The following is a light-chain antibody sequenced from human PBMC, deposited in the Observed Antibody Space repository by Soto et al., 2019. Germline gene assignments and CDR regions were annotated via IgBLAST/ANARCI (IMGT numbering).Light chain of an antibody. V-gene: IGKV3-15*01. CDR2: GAS. CDR3: LQYNDWPLT. Sequence: EVVMTQYPATLTVSPGEGAILSCRASQSVGSLLAWYQQKPGQPPRLLVYGASTRVTGIPGRFSGSGSGTEFTLSISSLQSEDSAVYYCLQYNDWPLTFGGGTKVEI. CDR1: QSVGSL. J-gene: IGKJ4*01.